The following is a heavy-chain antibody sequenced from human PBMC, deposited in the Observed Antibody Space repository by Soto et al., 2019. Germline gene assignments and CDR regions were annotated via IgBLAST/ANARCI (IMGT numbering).Heavy chain of an antibody. Sequence: PWGTLCLTCAVSGYSISNITQYWGCFRQRPGRGLDLIVNIYYGCSTYDNPSLKSRVTLSVATSKNQFSLRLSSVTAAATAVYYCATFRKLLTRFRYKDYWAPGTLVTVSS. J-gene: IGHJ4*02. CDR3: ATFRKLLTRFRYKDY. CDR1: GYSISNITQY. CDR2: IYYGCST. V-gene: IGHV4-39*01. D-gene: IGHD1-20*01.